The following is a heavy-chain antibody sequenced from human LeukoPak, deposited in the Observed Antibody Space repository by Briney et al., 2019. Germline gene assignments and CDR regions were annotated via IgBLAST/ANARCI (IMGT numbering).Heavy chain of an antibody. Sequence: GGSLRLSCAASGFTFSNYWMTWVRQAPGKGLEWVSGISGSGGSTYYANSVKGRFTISRDNSKNTLYLQMNSLRAEDTAIYYCAKHTGRRAFDFWGQGTMVTVSS. J-gene: IGHJ3*01. CDR3: AKHTGRRAFDF. V-gene: IGHV3-23*01. CDR2: ISGSGGST. CDR1: GFTFSNYW. D-gene: IGHD7-27*01.